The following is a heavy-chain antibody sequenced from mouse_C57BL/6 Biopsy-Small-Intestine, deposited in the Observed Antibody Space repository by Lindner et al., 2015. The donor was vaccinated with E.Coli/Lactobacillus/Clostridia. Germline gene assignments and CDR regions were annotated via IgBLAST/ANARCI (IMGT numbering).Heavy chain of an antibody. J-gene: IGHJ4*01. CDR3: ATGPLYALDY. CDR2: INPNNGDT. D-gene: IGHD6-1*01. CDR1: GYTITDYN. V-gene: IGHV1-22*01. Sequence: VQLQESGPELVKPGASVKMSCKASGYTITDYNMHWVKQSHGKSLEWIGYINPNNGDTNYNQKFKGKATLTVNKSSSTAYMEPHSLTSEDSAVYYCATGPLYALDYWGQGTSVTVSS.